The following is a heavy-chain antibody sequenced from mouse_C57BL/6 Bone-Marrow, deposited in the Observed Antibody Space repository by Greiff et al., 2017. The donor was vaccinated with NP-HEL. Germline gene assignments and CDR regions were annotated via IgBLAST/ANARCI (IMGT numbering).Heavy chain of an antibody. V-gene: IGHV1-81*01. D-gene: IGHD1-1*02. Sequence: VQLQQSGAELARPGASVKLSCKASGYTFTSYGISWVKQRTGQGLEWIGEIYPRSGNTYYNEKFKGKATLTADKSSSTAYMELRSLTSEDSAVYFCARYGSSYVYWYFDVWGTGTTVTVSS. CDR3: ARYGSSYVYWYFDV. CDR2: IYPRSGNT. J-gene: IGHJ1*03. CDR1: GYTFTSYG.